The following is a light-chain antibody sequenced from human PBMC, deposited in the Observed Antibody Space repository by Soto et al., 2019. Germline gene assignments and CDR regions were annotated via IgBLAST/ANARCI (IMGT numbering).Light chain of an antibody. CDR2: SAS. CDR3: QKFTTASLT. CDR1: QDISVY. V-gene: IGKV1-27*01. J-gene: IGKJ5*01. Sequence: DIQMTQSPSSLSASVGDRVTITCRASQDISVYLAWYQQKPGKVPKLLIYSASTLQSGVPSRFSGSGSGTDFTLSISSLQPESVATYYCQKFTTASLTFGLCTRLEI.